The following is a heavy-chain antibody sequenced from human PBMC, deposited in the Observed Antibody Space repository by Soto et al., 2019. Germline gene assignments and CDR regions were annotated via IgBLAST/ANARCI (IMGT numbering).Heavy chain of an antibody. CDR2: IWYDGSNK. V-gene: IGHV3-33*01. CDR1: GFTFSSYG. J-gene: IGHJ4*02. CDR3: ARETTQRPFDY. Sequence: GGSLRLSCAASGFTFSSYGMHWVRQAPGKGLEWVAVIWYDGSNKYYADSVKGRFTISRDNSKNTLYLQMNSLRAEDTAVYYCARETTQRPFDYWGQGTLVTVSS.